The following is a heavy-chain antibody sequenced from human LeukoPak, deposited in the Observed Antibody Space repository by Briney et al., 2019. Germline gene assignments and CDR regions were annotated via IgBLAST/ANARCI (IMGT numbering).Heavy chain of an antibody. D-gene: IGHD5-18*01. CDR2: IYSGGTT. V-gene: IGHV3-53*04. Sequence: GGSLRLSCAASGINVSNNCMTRGRQAPGKGLEWVSTIYSGGTTYYADSVMGRFTISRHNSRNTLYLQMNSLRAEDTAVYYCARVVTDMAYHVDFWGQGTLVTVSS. CDR1: GINVSNNC. CDR3: ARVVTDMAYHVDF. J-gene: IGHJ4*02.